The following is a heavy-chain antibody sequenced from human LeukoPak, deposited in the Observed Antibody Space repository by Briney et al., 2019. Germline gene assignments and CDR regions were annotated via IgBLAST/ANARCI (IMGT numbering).Heavy chain of an antibody. V-gene: IGHV3-21*01. CDR1: GFTFSSYS. CDR2: ISSSSSYI. J-gene: IGHJ4*02. D-gene: IGHD3-10*01. Sequence: GGSLRLSCAASGFTFSSYSMNWVRQAPGKGLEWVSSISSSSSYIYYADSVKGRFTISRDNAKNSLYLQMNSLRAEDTAVYYCARMRRARSYYFDYWGQGTLVTVSS. CDR3: ARMRRARSYYFDY.